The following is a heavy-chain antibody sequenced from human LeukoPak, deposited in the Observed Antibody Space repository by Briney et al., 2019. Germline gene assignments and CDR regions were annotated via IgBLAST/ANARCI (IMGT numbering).Heavy chain of an antibody. D-gene: IGHD3-10*01. CDR3: AVDYHGSGSHDY. V-gene: IGHV4-34*01. CDR1: GGSFSGYY. Sequence: SETLSLTCAVYGGSFSGYYWSWIRQPPGKGLEWIGEINHSGSTNYNPSLKSRVTISVDTSKNQFSLKLRSVTAADTAVYYCAVDYHGSGSHDYWGQGTLVTVSS. CDR2: INHSGST. J-gene: IGHJ4*02.